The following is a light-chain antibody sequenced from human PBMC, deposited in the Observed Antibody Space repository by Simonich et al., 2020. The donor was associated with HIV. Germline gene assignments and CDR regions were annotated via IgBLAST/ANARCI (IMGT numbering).Light chain of an antibody. Sequence: DIVMTQSPDSLAVSLGERATINCKSSQIVLYSSNNKNYLVWYQQKPGQSPKLLIYWASTRESGVPDRGSGSGPGKDFTLTISSLQAEDVAVYYCQQYYSSPRTFGQGTKVEIK. J-gene: IGKJ1*01. CDR2: WAS. CDR3: QQYYSSPRT. CDR1: QIVLYSSNNKNY. V-gene: IGKV4-1*01.